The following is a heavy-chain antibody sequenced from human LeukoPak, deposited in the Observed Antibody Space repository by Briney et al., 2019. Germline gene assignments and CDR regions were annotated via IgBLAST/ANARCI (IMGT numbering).Heavy chain of an antibody. D-gene: IGHD2-2*01. J-gene: IGHJ6*02. CDR1: GFTFSNYA. CDR2: ISGSGGST. V-gene: IGHV3-23*01. Sequence: GGSLRLSCAASGFTFSNYAMNWVRQAPGKGLEWVSAISGSGGSTYYADSVKGRFTISRDNSKNTLFLQMNSLRAEDTAVYYCAKRYCTGTSCSYYYYYGMDVWGQGTTVTVSS. CDR3: AKRYCTGTSCSYYYYYGMDV.